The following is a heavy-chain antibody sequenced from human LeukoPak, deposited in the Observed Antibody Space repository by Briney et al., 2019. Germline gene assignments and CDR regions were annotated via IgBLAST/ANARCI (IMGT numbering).Heavy chain of an antibody. CDR2: MKHDGSVQ. CDR3: ASQTSAKGFDY. CDR1: VLTFSSYW. D-gene: IGHD2-2*01. Sequence: GGSLRLSCASSVLTFSSYWMSWARQAPGKGLEWVANMKHDGSVQFYVDSVKGRFTVSRDNAKNSLYLQMNSLRAEDTAIYYCASQTSAKGFDYWGQGTLVTVSS. J-gene: IGHJ4*02. V-gene: IGHV3-7*05.